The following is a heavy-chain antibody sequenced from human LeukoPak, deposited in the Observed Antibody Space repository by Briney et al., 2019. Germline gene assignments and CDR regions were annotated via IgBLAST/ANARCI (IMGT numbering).Heavy chain of an antibody. D-gene: IGHD6-13*01. Sequence: SETLSLTCTVSGGSISSYYWSWIRQPAGKGLEWIGRIYTSGSTNYNPSLKSRVTMSVDTSKNQFSLKLSSVTAADTAVYYCAREAISSRYYYYYFFIDVWGRGTTVTVSS. V-gene: IGHV4-4*07. CDR2: IYTSGST. CDR3: AREAISSRYYYYYFFIDV. J-gene: IGHJ6*03. CDR1: GGSISSYY.